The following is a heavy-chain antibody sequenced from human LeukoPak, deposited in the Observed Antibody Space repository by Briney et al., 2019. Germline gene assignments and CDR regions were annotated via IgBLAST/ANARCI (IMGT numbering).Heavy chain of an antibody. CDR2: IYPGDSET. CDR3: ARLAEWELRKYFDY. J-gene: IGHJ4*02. CDR1: GYSLPSYW. V-gene: IGHV5-51*01. D-gene: IGHD1-26*01. Sequence: GESLKISCKGSGYSLPSYWIGWVRPRPGKGLEWMGIIYPGDSETRYSPSLQGQVTISADKFISTAYLQWSSLKASDTAMYDCARLAEWELRKYFDYWGQGTLVTVSS.